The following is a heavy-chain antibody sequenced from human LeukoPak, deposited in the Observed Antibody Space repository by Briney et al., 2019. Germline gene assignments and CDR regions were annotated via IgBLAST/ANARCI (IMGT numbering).Heavy chain of an antibody. D-gene: IGHD3-10*01. V-gene: IGHV3-53*01. CDR1: GFTVSSKY. Sequence: KPGGSLRLSCAASGFTVSSKYMNWVRQAPGKGLEWVSVMYSGGSSYYADSVKGRFTISRDNSKKILYLQLNSLRAEDTAVYYCASRITMVRGGFDNWGQGTLVTVSS. CDR2: MYSGGSS. J-gene: IGHJ4*02. CDR3: ASRITMVRGGFDN.